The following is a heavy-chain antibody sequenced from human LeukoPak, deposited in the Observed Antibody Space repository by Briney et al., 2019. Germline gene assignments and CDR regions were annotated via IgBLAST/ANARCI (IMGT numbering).Heavy chain of an antibody. CDR1: GGTFSSYA. CDR2: IIPILGIA. D-gene: IGHD2-15*01. J-gene: IGHJ4*02. CDR3: APYCSGGSCYPH. V-gene: IGHV1-69*04. Sequence: AASVKVFCKASGGTFSSYAICRVRQARGQGLEWMGRIIPILGIANYAQKFQGRVTITADKSTSTAYMELSSLRSEDTAVYYCAPYCSGGSCYPHWGQGTLVTVSS.